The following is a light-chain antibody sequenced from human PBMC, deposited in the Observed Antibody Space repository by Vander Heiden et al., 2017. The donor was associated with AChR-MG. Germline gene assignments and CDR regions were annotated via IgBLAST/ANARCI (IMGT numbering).Light chain of an antibody. CDR3: QQYNKWPLT. J-gene: IGKJ4*01. CDR2: GAS. V-gene: IGKV3-15*01. CDR1: QRIHID. Sequence: EVVLTQSPATLSVSPRERATLSCRASQRIHIDLAWYRQTPGQSPKLLIFGASTRATDIPVRFSGSGSGTEFTLTISSLQSEDFAIYYCQQYNKWPLTFGGRTTVQIK.